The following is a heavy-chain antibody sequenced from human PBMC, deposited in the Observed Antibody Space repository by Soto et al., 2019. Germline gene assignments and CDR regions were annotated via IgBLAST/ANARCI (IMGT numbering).Heavy chain of an antibody. V-gene: IGHV4-59*01. CDR2: LYNTGST. J-gene: IGHJ4*02. D-gene: IGHD1-26*01. CDR1: GASISRYY. CDR3: ARGYPPRDQVGNLPGAH. Sequence: SETLSLTCTVSGASISRYYWSWIRQSPGKGLEWIGYLYNTGSTIYNPSLKSRVTISVDTSKNQFSLKMNSVTAEDTAVYYCARGYPPRDQVGNLPGAHWGQGTLVTVSS.